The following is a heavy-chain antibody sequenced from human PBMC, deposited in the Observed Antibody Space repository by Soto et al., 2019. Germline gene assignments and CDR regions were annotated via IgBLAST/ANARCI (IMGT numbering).Heavy chain of an antibody. CDR2: IYYSGST. CDR3: ARLSVSSLSRFWEYSSIGNYYYYYGMDV. J-gene: IGHJ6*02. V-gene: IGHV4-39*01. Sequence: ASEMLSLTCTVSGGSLSSSSYYWGWLRQPPGKGLEWIGSIYYSGSTYYNPSLKSRVTISVDTSKNQFSLKLSSVTAADTAVYYCARLSVSSLSRFWEYSSIGNYYYYYGMDVWGQGTTVTVSS. CDR1: GGSLSSSSYY. D-gene: IGHD3-10*01.